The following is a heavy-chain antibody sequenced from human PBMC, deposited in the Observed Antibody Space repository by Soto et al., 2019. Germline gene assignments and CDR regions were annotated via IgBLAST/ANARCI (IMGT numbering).Heavy chain of an antibody. Sequence: GGSLRLSCAASGFTFSSYSMNLVRQAPGKGLEWVSSISSSSSYIYYADSVKGRFTISRDNAKNSLYLQMNSLRAEDTAVYYCARDPFYCSSTSCGDRGMDVWGQGNSVTVSS. CDR3: ARDPFYCSSTSCGDRGMDV. CDR1: GFTFSSYS. CDR2: ISSSSSYI. D-gene: IGHD2-2*01. V-gene: IGHV3-21*01. J-gene: IGHJ6*02.